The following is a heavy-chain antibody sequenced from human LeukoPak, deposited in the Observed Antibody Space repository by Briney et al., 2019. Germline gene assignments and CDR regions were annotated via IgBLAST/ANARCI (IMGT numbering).Heavy chain of an antibody. CDR2: SDPEEGER. Sequence: ASVKVSCKVSGKTLSDLSIHWLRQPPGKGLEWLGGSDPEEGERIYAQMFQGRVTMTEDTSIDTAYMELRSLRSEETAVYYCVTGFTTMAVDYFDYWGQGTLVTVSP. D-gene: IGHD5-18*01. CDR3: VTGFTTMAVDYFDY. J-gene: IGHJ4*02. V-gene: IGHV1-24*01. CDR1: GKTLSDLS.